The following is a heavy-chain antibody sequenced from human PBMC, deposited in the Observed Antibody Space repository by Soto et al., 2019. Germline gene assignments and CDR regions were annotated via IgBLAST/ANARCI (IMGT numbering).Heavy chain of an antibody. CDR3: AKNQAGDLLPLATVDWFDP. Sequence: GGSLRLSCAASGFIVENFGMSWVRKAPGKGLEWISSISGSGFKKYYADSVKGGFIIARENSKSTVYLELNNLSAEDTAVYTCAKNQAGDLLPLATVDWFDPWGQGSVVTVSS. D-gene: IGHD2-21*02. CDR1: GFIVENFG. J-gene: IGHJ5*02. CDR2: ISGSGFKK. V-gene: IGHV3-23*01.